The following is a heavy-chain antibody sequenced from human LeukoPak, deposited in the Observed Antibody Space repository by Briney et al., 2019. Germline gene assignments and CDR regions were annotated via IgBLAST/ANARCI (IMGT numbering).Heavy chain of an antibody. CDR1: GFTFSSYA. J-gene: IGHJ6*03. Sequence: PGGSLRLSCAASGFTFSSYAMHWVRQAPGKGLEWVAVISYDGSNKYYADSVKGRFTISRDNSKNTLYLQMNSLRAEDTAVYYCARGGSSSPRGDYYMDVWGKGTTVTVSS. CDR2: ISYDGSNK. D-gene: IGHD6-6*01. CDR3: ARGGSSSPRGDYYMDV. V-gene: IGHV3-30*04.